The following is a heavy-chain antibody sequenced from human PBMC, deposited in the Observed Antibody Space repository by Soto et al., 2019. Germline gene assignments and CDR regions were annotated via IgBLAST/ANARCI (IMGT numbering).Heavy chain of an antibody. CDR2: VISASGSV. Sequence: QVQVVQSGAEVKKPGSSVKISCKASGRIFSSFPTSWVRQVPGQGLEWMGGVISASGSVTYAPKFQGRVTMTAGNAAGIGYMELTSLTSEDTAIYYCARVGSRYAYNYVIDQWGQGTMVTVSS. J-gene: IGHJ1*01. CDR1: GRIFSSFP. D-gene: IGHD5-18*01. CDR3: ARVGSRYAYNYVIDQ. V-gene: IGHV1-69*06.